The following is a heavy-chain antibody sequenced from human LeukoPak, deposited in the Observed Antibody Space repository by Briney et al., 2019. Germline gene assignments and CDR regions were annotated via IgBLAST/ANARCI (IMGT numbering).Heavy chain of an antibody. V-gene: IGHV3-48*03. Sequence: GGSLRLSCAASGFTFSSYEMNWVRQAPGKGLEWVSYISSSGSTIYYADSVKGRFTISRDNAKNSLYLQMNSLRAEDTALYYCARVLWYSSSWYADYWGQGTLVTVSS. CDR2: ISSSGSTI. D-gene: IGHD6-13*01. CDR1: GFTFSSYE. CDR3: ARVLWYSSSWYADY. J-gene: IGHJ4*02.